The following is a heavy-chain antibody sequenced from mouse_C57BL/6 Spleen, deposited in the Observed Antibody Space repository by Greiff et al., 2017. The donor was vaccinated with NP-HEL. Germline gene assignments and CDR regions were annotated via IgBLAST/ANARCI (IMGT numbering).Heavy chain of an antibody. V-gene: IGHV1-81*01. J-gene: IGHJ2*01. CDR2: IYPRSGNT. D-gene: IGHD3-3*01. CDR3: ARSEGTGDY. Sequence: VMLVESGAELARPGASVKLSCKASGYTFTSYGISWVKQRTGQGLEWIGEIYPRSGNTYYNEKFKGKARLTADKSSSTAYMELRSLTSEDSAVYFCARSEGTGDYWGQGTTLTVAS. CDR1: GYTFTSYG.